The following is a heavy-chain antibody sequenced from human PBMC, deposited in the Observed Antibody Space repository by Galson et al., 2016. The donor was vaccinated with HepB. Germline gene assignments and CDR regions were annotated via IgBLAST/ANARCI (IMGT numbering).Heavy chain of an antibody. D-gene: IGHD1-26*01. CDR2: ISYDGSNK. Sequence: SLRLSCAASGFTFSTYGMHWVRQAPGKGLEWVAVISYDGSNKKYADSVKGRFTISRDTSENTLYLQMNSLTAEDTAVYFCAKDGYRGSYRDYYGMDVWGQGTTVTVSS. V-gene: IGHV3-30*18. J-gene: IGHJ6*02. CDR1: GFTFSTYG. CDR3: AKDGYRGSYRDYYGMDV.